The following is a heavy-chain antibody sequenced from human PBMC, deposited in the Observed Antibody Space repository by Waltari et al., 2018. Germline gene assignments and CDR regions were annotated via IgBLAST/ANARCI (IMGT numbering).Heavy chain of an antibody. J-gene: IGHJ4*02. V-gene: IGHV1-69*05. CDR3: AGGAIYYDSSGYSGFDY. CDR1: GGTFSSYA. CDR2: IIPIFGTA. D-gene: IGHD3-22*01. Sequence: QVQLVQSGAEVKKPGSSVKVSCKASGGTFSSYAISWVRRAPGKGLEWMGGIIPIFGTANYAQKFQGRVTITTDESTSTAYMELSSLRSEDTAVYYCAGGAIYYDSSGYSGFDYWGQGTLVTVSS.